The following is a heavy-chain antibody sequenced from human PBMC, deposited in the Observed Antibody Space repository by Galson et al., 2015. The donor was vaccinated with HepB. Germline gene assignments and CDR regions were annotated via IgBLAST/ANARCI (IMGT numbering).Heavy chain of an antibody. Sequence: SLRLSCAASGFTFSNAWMSWVRQAPGKGLEWVGRIKSKTDGGTTDYAAPVKGRFTISRDDSKNTLYLQMNSLKTEDTAVYYCTYPYSSGWYGVFGDAFDIWGQGTMVTVSS. V-gene: IGHV3-15*01. D-gene: IGHD6-19*01. CDR3: TYPYSSGWYGVFGDAFDI. CDR1: GFTFSNAW. J-gene: IGHJ3*02. CDR2: IKSKTDGGTT.